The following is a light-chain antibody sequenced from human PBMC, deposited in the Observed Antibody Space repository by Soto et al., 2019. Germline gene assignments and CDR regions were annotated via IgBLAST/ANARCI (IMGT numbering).Light chain of an antibody. CDR3: SSFAGSVDFVL. V-gene: IGLV2-8*01. CDR2: EVN. J-gene: IGLJ2*01. Sequence: QSVLTQPPSASGSPGQTVTIPCIGTSSDIGNYYNYVSGYQQHPGKAPKLVIYEVNKRPSGVPDRFSGSKSGNTASLTVSGLQAEDEADYYCSSFAGSVDFVLFGGATKLTV. CDR1: SSDIGNYYNY.